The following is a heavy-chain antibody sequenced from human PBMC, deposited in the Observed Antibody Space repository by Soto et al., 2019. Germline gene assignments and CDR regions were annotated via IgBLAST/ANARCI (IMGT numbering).Heavy chain of an antibody. CDR1: GFTFSSYG. CDR2: ISYDGSNK. CDR3: AKEAPDYGGNASAFDN. D-gene: IGHD4-17*01. V-gene: IGHV3-30*18. Sequence: QVQLVESGGGVVQPGRSLRLSCAASGFTFSSYGMHWVRQAPGKGLEWVAVISYDGSNKYYADSVKGRFTISRDNSKNTLYLQMNSLRAEDMAVYYCAKEAPDYGGNASAFDNWGQGTMVTVSS. J-gene: IGHJ3*02.